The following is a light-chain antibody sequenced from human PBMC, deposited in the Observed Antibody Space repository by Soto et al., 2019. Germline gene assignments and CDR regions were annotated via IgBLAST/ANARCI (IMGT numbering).Light chain of an antibody. Sequence: EILMTQSPATLSVSPGERATLSCRASQSVSSKLAWYQQKPGQAPRLLIYGASARATGIPASFTGSGSATEFTLTISSLKSEDFAVYYCQQYNNWHTITFGHGTRLEIK. CDR3: QQYNNWHTIT. CDR1: QSVSSK. J-gene: IGKJ5*01. V-gene: IGKV3-15*01. CDR2: GAS.